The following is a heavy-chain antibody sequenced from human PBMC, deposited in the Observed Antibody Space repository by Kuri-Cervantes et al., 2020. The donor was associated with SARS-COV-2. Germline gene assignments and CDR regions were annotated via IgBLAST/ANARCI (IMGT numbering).Heavy chain of an antibody. Sequence: GESLKISCTASGFTFGDYAMSWVRQAPGKGLEWVGFIRSKAYGGTTEYAASVKSRFTISRDDSKSIAYLQMNSLKTEDTAVYYCTREGFPYYYYMDVWGKGTTVTVSS. J-gene: IGHJ6*03. CDR3: TREGFPYYYYMDV. CDR1: GFTFGDYA. V-gene: IGHV3-49*04. CDR2: IRSKAYGGTT. D-gene: IGHD3-3*01.